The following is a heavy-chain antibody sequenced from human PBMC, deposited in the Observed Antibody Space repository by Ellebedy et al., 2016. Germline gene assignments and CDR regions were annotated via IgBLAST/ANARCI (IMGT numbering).Heavy chain of an antibody. Sequence: ASVKVSCKASGGTFSSYAISWVRQAPGQGLEWMGGIIPIFGTADYAQKFQGRVTITADESTSTAYMELSSLRSEDTAVYYCARDGEPYYYDSSGNWFDPWGQGTLVTVSS. CDR3: ARDGEPYYYDSSGNWFDP. V-gene: IGHV1-69*13. CDR1: GGTFSSYA. J-gene: IGHJ5*02. CDR2: IIPIFGTA. D-gene: IGHD3-22*01.